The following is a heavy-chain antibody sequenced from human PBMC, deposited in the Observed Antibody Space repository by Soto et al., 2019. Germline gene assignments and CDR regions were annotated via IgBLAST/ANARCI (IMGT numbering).Heavy chain of an antibody. V-gene: IGHV3-7*03. D-gene: IGHD6-13*01. Sequence: WGALRLSCAASGFTFSSHWMHWVRQAPGKGLEWVANIKQDGSEKYYVDSVKGRFTISRDNAKNSLYLQMDSLRAEDTAVYYCAREQQPPDYWGQGTLVTVSS. CDR1: GFTFSSHW. CDR2: IKQDGSEK. CDR3: AREQQPPDY. J-gene: IGHJ4*02.